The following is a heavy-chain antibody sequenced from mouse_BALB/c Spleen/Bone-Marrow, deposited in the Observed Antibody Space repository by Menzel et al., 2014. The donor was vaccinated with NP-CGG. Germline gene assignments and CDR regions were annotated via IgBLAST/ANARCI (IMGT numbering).Heavy chain of an antibody. D-gene: IGHD1-2*01. CDR2: IWAGGST. J-gene: IGHJ4*01. CDR1: GFSLTNYG. Sequence: VQLQQPGPGLVAPSQSLSITCTVSGFSLTNYGVHWVRQPPGKGLEWLGVIWAGGSTNYNSALMSRLSISKDNSKSQVFLKMNSLQTDDTAMYYCASPYYGLYAMDYWGQGTSVTVSS. V-gene: IGHV2-9*02. CDR3: ASPYYGLYAMDY.